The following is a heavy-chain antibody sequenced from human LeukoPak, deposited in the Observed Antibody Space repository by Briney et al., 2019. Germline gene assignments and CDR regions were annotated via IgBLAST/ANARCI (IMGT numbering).Heavy chain of an antibody. Sequence: TGGSLRLSCAASGFTFSSSSISWVRQAPGKGLEWVSAITDAVGSTHYADSVKGRFTISSDNSKHPVYLQMNSLRPEDMAVYYCAKEIFSGLLYIDYWGQGTLVTVSS. D-gene: IGHD5-12*01. CDR2: ITDAVGST. V-gene: IGHV3-23*01. CDR3: AKEIFSGLLYIDY. CDR1: GFTFSSSS. J-gene: IGHJ4*02.